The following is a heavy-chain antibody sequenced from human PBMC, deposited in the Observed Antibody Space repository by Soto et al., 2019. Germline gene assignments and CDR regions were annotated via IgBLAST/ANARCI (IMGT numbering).Heavy chain of an antibody. V-gene: IGHV3-9*01. Sequence: ESGGGLVQPGRSLRLSCAASGFTFDDYAMHWVRQAPGKGLEWVSGISWNSGSIGYADSVKGRFTISRDNAKNSLYLQMNSLRAEDTALYYCAKEDYWGQGTLVTVSS. J-gene: IGHJ4*02. CDR3: AKEDY. CDR1: GFTFDDYA. CDR2: ISWNSGSI.